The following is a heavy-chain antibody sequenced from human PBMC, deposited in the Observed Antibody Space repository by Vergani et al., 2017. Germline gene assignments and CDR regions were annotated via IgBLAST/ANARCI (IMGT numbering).Heavy chain of an antibody. V-gene: IGHV3-7*01. CDR1: GFTFSSYW. CDR3: ARWGLVIVGAGMGAFDI. D-gene: IGHD1-26*01. J-gene: IGHJ3*02. Sequence: EVQLVESGGGLVQPGGSLRLSCAASGFTFSSYWMSWVRQAPGKGLEWVANIKQDGSEKYYVDSVKGRFTISRDNAKNSLYLQMNSLRAEDTAVYYCARWGLVIVGAGMGAFDIWGQGTMVTVSS. CDR2: IKQDGSEK.